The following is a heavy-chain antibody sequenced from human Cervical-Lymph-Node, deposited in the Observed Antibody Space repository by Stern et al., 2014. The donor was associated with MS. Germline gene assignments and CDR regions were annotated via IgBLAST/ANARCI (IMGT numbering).Heavy chain of an antibody. D-gene: IGHD4-17*01. V-gene: IGHV3-30-3*01. J-gene: IGHJ4*02. CDR3: ASRYDYGDYIY. CDR1: GLTFSGYA. CDR2: ISHDGLKK. Sequence: VQLLESGGGVVQPGTSLRLSCEASGLTFSGYAFYWVRQAPGKGLEWVAFISHDGLKKDADSMKGRFTVSRDNSRNTLFLQMNSLRTEDTALYYCASRYDYGDYIYWGQGSLVTVSP.